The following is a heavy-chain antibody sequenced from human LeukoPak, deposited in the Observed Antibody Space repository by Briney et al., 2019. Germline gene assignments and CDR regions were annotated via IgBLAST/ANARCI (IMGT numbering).Heavy chain of an antibody. D-gene: IGHD1-14*01. V-gene: IGHV3-48*02. CDR2: ISTTSSTT. J-gene: IGHJ4*02. CDR3: VRAGYKVLDY. CDR1: GFTLSSHS. Sequence: QPGGSLRLSCAASGFTLSSHSMQWVRQAPGKGLEWLSFISTTSSTTYYADSVKGRFTISRDNARNSLYLQMNSLRDEDTAVYYCVRAGYKVLDYWGQGTLVTVSS.